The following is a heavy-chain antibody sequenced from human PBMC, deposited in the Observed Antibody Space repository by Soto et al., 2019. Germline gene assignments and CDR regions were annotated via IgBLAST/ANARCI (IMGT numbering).Heavy chain of an antibody. V-gene: IGHV4-31*03. D-gene: IGHD2-21*01. CDR1: GGSISSGGYY. CDR3: ATGPDSAYCYAAL. J-gene: IGHJ2*01. CDR2: IYYSGST. Sequence: QVQLQESGPGLVKPSQTLSLTCTVSGGSISSGGYYWSWIRQHPGKGLEWIGYIYYSGSTYYNPPLPSRGTHSVHTSNHQCLPWLSSGTAADAAIYYCATGPDSAYCYAALRGRGTLVPVSS.